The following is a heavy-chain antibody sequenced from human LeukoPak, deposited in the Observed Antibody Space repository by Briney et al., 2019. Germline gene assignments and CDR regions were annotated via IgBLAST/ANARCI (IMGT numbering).Heavy chain of an antibody. CDR2: ISISGSKT. D-gene: IGHD4-17*01. J-gene: IGHJ4*02. CDR1: EFDFSSHA. V-gene: IGHV3-23*01. Sequence: GGSLRLACAASEFDFSSHAMTWVRQAPGKGLEWVSAISISGSKTYYADSVKGRFTISRDNSKNTLYLQMNSLRAEDTAVYYCANEIRPNDYWGQGTQVTVSS. CDR3: ANEIRPNDY.